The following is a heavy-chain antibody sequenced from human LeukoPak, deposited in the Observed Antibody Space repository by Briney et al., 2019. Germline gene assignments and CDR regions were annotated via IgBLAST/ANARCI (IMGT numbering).Heavy chain of an antibody. D-gene: IGHD4/OR15-4a*01. V-gene: IGHV3-23*01. CDR3: AKDLPAGPLTMWGYFDY. CDR2: ISGDGAST. J-gene: IGHJ4*02. Sequence: GGSLRLSCAASGFTFSSYAMNWVRQAPGKGLEWVSVISGDGASTYYADSVKGRFTISRDNSKNTVLLQMNSLRAEDTALYYCAKDLPAGPLTMWGYFDYWGLGTLVTVSS. CDR1: GFTFSSYA.